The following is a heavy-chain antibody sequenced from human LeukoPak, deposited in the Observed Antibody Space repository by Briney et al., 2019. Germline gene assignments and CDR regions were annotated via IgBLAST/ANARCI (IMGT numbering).Heavy chain of an antibody. V-gene: IGHV3-30*02. Sequence: GGSLRLSCAASGFTFSSYAMHWARQAPGKGLEWVAFIRYDGSNKYYADSVEGRFAISRDNFKNTLDLQMNSLTAEDTAVYYCAKDRSRGAVAGTFDYWGQGTLVTVSS. J-gene: IGHJ4*02. CDR1: GFTFSSYA. CDR2: IRYDGSNK. D-gene: IGHD6-19*01. CDR3: AKDRSRGAVAGTFDY.